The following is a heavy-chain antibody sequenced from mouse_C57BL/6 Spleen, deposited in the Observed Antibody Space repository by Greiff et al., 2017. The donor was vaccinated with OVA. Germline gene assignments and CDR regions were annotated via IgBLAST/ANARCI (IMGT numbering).Heavy chain of an antibody. CDR1: GYTFTSYW. CDR2: IDPSDSET. J-gene: IGHJ4*01. CDR3: ARGPSIYYYAMDY. Sequence: QVQLQQPGAELVRPGSSVKLSCKASGYTFTSYWMHWVKQRPIQGLEWIGNIDPSDSETHYNQKFKDKATLTVDKSSSTAYMQLSSLTSEDSAVYYCARGPSIYYYAMDYWGQGTSVTVSS. V-gene: IGHV1-52*01.